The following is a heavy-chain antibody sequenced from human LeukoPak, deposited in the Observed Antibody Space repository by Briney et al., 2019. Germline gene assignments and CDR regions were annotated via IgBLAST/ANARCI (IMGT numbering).Heavy chain of an antibody. V-gene: IGHV3-21*01. CDR3: ARDIARYFDWLPENDAFDI. CDR1: EFTFEMYT. J-gene: IGHJ3*02. D-gene: IGHD3-9*01. Sequence: GGSLRLSCEASEFTFEMYTLHWVRQAPGKGPEGVSSISSSGNFIYYADSVKGRFTISRDNAKNSLYLQMNSLRAEDTAVYYCARDIARYFDWLPENDAFDIWGQGTMVTVSS. CDR2: ISSSGNFI.